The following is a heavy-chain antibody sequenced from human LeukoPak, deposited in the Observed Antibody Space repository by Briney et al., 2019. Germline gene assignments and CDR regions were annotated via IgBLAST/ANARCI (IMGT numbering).Heavy chain of an antibody. CDR2: IGGSSRSM. CDR3: ARELDEGFDY. CDR1: GFTFSSYS. D-gene: IGHD3-9*01. V-gene: IGHV3-21*01. J-gene: IGHJ4*02. Sequence: GGSLRLSRAASGFTFSSYSMNWVRQAPGKGLEWVSSIGGSSRSMYYADSVKGRFTISRDNAKNSLFLQMNSLRAEDTAVYYCARELDEGFDYWGQGTLVTVSS.